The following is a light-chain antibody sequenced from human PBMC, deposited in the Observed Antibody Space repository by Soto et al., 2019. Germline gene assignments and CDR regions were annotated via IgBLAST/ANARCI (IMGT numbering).Light chain of an antibody. J-gene: IGLJ2*01. CDR3: SSYTSSSTYVV. CDR2: EVS. Sequence: QSVLTQPASVSGSPGQSITISCTGTSSDVGGYNYVSWYQHHPGKAPKLMIYEVSNRPSGVSNRFSGSKSGNTASLTISGLQAEDEAGYYCSSYTSSSTYVVFGGGTKVTV. V-gene: IGLV2-14*01. CDR1: SSDVGGYNY.